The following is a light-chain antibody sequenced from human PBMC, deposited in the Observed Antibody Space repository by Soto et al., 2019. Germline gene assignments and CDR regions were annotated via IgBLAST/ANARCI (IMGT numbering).Light chain of an antibody. Sequence: DIQMTQSPSSLSASVGDRITITCRASQDISNYLAWYQQKPGKVPKLLIYSASTLQSGVPSRFSGSGSGTDFTLTISSLQPEDVANYFCQKYNSALTFGQGTRLEIK. CDR1: QDISNY. J-gene: IGKJ5*01. CDR2: SAS. V-gene: IGKV1-27*01. CDR3: QKYNSALT.